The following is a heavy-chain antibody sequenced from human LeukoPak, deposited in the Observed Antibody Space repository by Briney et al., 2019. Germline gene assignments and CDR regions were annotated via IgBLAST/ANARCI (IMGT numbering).Heavy chain of an antibody. CDR2: TNYRSKWYN. Sequence: SQTLSLTCAISGDSVPSNSGAWNWIRQSPSRGLEWLGWTNYRSKWYNDYAVSVESRITINPDTSKNQFSLQLNSVTPEDTAVYYCAKGQWLVNDAFNIWGQGTMVTVSS. D-gene: IGHD6-19*01. CDR3: AKGQWLVNDAFNI. J-gene: IGHJ3*02. CDR1: GDSVPSNSGA. V-gene: IGHV6-1*01.